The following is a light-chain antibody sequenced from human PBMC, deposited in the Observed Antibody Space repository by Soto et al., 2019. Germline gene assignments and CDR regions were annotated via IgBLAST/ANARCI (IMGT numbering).Light chain of an antibody. CDR2: EVS. V-gene: IGLV2-14*01. CDR3: SSSTSSSTMV. Sequence: QSALTQPASVSGSPRQSITISCTGTSSDVGGYNYVSWYQQHPGIAPKLMISEVSNRPSGVSNRFSGSKSGNTASLTISGLQAEDEADYYCSSSTSSSTMVFGGGTKLTVL. CDR1: SSDVGGYNY. J-gene: IGLJ2*01.